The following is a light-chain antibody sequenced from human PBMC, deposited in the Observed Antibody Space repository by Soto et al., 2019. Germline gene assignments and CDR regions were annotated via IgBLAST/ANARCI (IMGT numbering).Light chain of an antibody. CDR2: DAS. Sequence: DIQMTQSPSSLSASVGDRVTITCQASQDIGNYLNWYQQRPGKAPKLLILDASSLQSGVPKRFSGSGSGTEFSLTISSLQPEDFATYYCQLLNDSPPITFGQGTRLEIK. CDR3: QLLNDSPPIT. J-gene: IGKJ5*01. V-gene: IGKV1-17*01. CDR1: QDIGNY.